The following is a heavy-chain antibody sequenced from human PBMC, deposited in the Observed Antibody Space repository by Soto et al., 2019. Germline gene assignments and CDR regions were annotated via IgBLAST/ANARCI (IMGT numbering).Heavy chain of an antibody. CDR1: GFTFSSYA. CDR2: ISGSGGST. Sequence: EVQLLESGGGLVQPGGSLRLSCAASGFTFSSYAMSWVRQAPGKGLEWVSAISGSGGSTYYADSVKGRFTISRDNAKNSLYLQMNSLRAEDTAVYYCARVPFYGMDVWGQGTTVTVSS. J-gene: IGHJ6*02. V-gene: IGHV3-23*01. CDR3: ARVPFYGMDV.